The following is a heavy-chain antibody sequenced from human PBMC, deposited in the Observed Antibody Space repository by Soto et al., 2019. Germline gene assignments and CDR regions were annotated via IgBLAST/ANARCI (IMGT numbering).Heavy chain of an antibody. CDR2: IYYSGTT. CDR1: GGSISSGGYY. CDR3: ARAASNWFDP. Sequence: QVQLQESGPGLVKPSQTLSLTCTVSGGSISSGGYYWSWIRQHPGKGLEWIGSIYYSGTTHYNPSLKSRDTISVDTSKNQFSLKLSSVTAADTAVYYCARAASNWFDPWGQGTLVTVSS. J-gene: IGHJ5*02. V-gene: IGHV4-31*03.